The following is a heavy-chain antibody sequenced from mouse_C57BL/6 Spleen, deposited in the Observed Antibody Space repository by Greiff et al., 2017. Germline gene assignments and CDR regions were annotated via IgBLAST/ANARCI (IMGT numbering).Heavy chain of an antibody. J-gene: IGHJ1*03. Sequence: VQLQQSGAELARPGASVKMSCKASGYTFTSYTMHWVKQRPGQGLEWIGYINPSSGYTKYNQKFKDKATLTADKSSSTAYMQLSSLTSEDSAVYYCARRRGYDYDVGGYFDVWGTGTTVTVSS. CDR1: GYTFTSYT. D-gene: IGHD2-4*01. CDR2: INPSSGYT. V-gene: IGHV1-4*01. CDR3: ARRRGYDYDVGGYFDV.